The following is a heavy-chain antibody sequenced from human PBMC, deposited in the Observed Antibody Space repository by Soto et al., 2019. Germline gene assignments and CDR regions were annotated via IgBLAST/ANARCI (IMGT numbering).Heavy chain of an antibody. D-gene: IGHD1-26*01. CDR1: GYSFSSQW. J-gene: IGHJ4*02. CDR2: IYPVDSDA. Sequence: EVQLVQSGAEVKKPGESLKISCKVSGYSFSSQWIGWVRQMPGKGLEWMGIIYPVDSDAIYSPSFQGQVTISADKSISTSHQQLSSLKAADTAMYYRAIHQGSGMFDYWGQGTLVTGSS. V-gene: IGHV5-51*01. CDR3: AIHQGSGMFDY.